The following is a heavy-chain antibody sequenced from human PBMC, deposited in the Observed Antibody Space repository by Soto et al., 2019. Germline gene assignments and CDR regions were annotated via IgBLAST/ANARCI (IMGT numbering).Heavy chain of an antibody. V-gene: IGHV4-34*01. D-gene: IGHD6-13*01. J-gene: IGHJ3*02. CDR1: GGSFSGYY. Sequence: PSETLSLTCAVYGGSFSGYYWTWIRQPPGTGLEWIGEINHSGSTNYNPSLRSRVTISVDTSKSHFSLRVNSVTAADTAAYYCARTVSRWYWAFDIWGQGTMVTVSS. CDR2: INHSGST. CDR3: ARTVSRWYWAFDI.